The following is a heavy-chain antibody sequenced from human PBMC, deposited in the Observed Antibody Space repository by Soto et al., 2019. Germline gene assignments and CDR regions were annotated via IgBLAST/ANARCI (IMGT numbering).Heavy chain of an antibody. CDR2: IYYSGST. J-gene: IGHJ6*02. Sequence: QVQLQESGPGLVKPSQTLSLTCTVSGGSISSGGYYWSWIRQHPGKGLEWIGYIYYSGSTYYNPSLKSRVTISVDPPNNQSSRKLSSVTAADTAVDYCAREDDGYYYCGMDVWGQGTTVTVSS. CDR1: GGSISSGGYY. D-gene: IGHD4-17*01. V-gene: IGHV4-31*03. CDR3: AREDDGYYYCGMDV.